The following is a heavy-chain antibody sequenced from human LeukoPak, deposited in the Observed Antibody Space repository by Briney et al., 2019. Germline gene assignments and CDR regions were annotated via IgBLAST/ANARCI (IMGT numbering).Heavy chain of an antibody. V-gene: IGHV3-30*03. D-gene: IGHD3-10*01. Sequence: PGGSLRLSCAASGFTFSSYGMHWVRQAPGKGLEWVAVISYDGSNKYYADFVKGRFTISRDNSKNTLYLQMNSLRAEDTAVYYCARENHIDYYGSGSYYTNFDYWGQGTLVTVSS. CDR1: GFTFSSYG. J-gene: IGHJ4*02. CDR2: ISYDGSNK. CDR3: ARENHIDYYGSGSYYTNFDY.